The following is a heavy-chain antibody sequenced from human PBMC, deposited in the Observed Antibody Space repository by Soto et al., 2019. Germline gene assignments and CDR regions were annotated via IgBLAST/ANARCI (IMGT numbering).Heavy chain of an antibody. CDR3: SRAAYGNGFDI. J-gene: IGHJ3*02. CDR2: IRNRGGGYIT. D-gene: IGHD4-17*01. V-gene: IGHV3-72*01. CDR1: GYTFSDHY. Sequence: MQLVESGGDLVQPGGALKLSCVGSGYTFSDHYMDWVRRAPGKGLEWVGRIRNRGGGYITQYAASVRGRFTVSRDDSKDSLYLQMNRLKIEDTAVYYCSRAAYGNGFDIWGQGTVVTVSS.